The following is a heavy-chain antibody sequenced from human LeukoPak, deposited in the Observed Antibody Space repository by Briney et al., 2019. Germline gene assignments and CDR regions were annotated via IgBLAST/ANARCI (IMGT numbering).Heavy chain of an antibody. Sequence: SETLSLTCAVSGGSISSSNWWSWIRQPPGKGLEWIGRIYTSGSTNYNPSLKSRVTTSVDTSKNQFSLKLSSVTAADTAVYYCARTPYYYDSNGFSYYFDYWGQGTLVTISS. CDR1: GGSISSSNW. CDR3: ARTPYYYDSNGFSYYFDY. J-gene: IGHJ4*02. V-gene: IGHV4-4*02. D-gene: IGHD3-22*01. CDR2: IYTSGST.